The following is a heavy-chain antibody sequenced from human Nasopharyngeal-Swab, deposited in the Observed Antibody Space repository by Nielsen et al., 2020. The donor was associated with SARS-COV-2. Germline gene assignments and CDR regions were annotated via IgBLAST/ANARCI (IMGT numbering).Heavy chain of an antibody. D-gene: IGHD3-16*01. V-gene: IGHV3-33*01. CDR1: GFTFSSYG. J-gene: IGHJ4*02. Sequence: GESLKISCAASGFTFSSYGMHWVRQAPGKGLEWVAVIWYDGSNKYYADSVKGRFTISRDNSKNTLYLQMNSLRAEDTAGYYCARDAGGSGGGYWGQGTLVTVSS. CDR3: ARDAGGSGGGY. CDR2: IWYDGSNK.